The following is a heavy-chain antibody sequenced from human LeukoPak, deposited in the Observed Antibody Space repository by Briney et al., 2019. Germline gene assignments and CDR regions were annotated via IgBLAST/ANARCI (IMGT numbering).Heavy chain of an antibody. V-gene: IGHV3-33*08. D-gene: IGHD5-12*01. J-gene: IGHJ3*02. Sequence: GGSLRLSCAASGFTVSTNYMNWVRQAPGKGLEWVAVIWDDGITKHYADSVKGRFTISRDNSKNTLYLQMNSLRAEDTAVYYCARGKASGGYSGYGLDAFDIWGQGTMVSVSS. CDR3: ARGKASGGYSGYGLDAFDI. CDR2: IWDDGITK. CDR1: GFTVSTNY.